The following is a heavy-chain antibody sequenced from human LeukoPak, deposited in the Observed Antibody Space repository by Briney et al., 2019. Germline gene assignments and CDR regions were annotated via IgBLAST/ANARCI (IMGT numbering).Heavy chain of an antibody. Sequence: GASVKVSCKASGYTFTSYGISWVRQAPGQGLEWMGWISAYNGNTNYAQKLQGRVTMTTDTSTSTAYMELRSLRSDDTAVYYCARDPGGYYDSSGYYPFDYWGQGTLVTVSS. D-gene: IGHD3-22*01. J-gene: IGHJ4*02. CDR3: ARDPGGYYDSSGYYPFDY. CDR1: GYTFTSYG. V-gene: IGHV1-18*01. CDR2: ISAYNGNT.